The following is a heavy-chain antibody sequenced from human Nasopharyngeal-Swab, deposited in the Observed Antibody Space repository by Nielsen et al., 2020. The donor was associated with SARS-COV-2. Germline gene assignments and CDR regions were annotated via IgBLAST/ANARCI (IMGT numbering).Heavy chain of an antibody. CDR1: GGSISSYY. V-gene: IGHV4-59*08. CDR3: ARLTETLDY. Sequence: SETLSLTCTVSGGSISSYYWSWIRQPPGKGLEWIGYIYYSGSTNYNPSLKSRVTISVDTSKNQFSLKLSSVTAADTAVYYCARLTETLDYWGQGTLVTVSS. D-gene: IGHD1-7*01. CDR2: IYYSGST. J-gene: IGHJ4*02.